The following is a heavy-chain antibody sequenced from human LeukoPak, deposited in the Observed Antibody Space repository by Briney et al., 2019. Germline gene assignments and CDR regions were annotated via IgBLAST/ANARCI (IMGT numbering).Heavy chain of an antibody. Sequence: SETLSLTCTVSGGSISSSSYYWGWIRQPPGKGLEWIGSIYYSGSTYYNPSLKSRVPISVDTSKNQFSLKLSSETAADAAVYYCARHEIVVVPAAILCGWFDPWGQGTLVTVSS. CDR3: ARHEIVVVPAAILCGWFDP. V-gene: IGHV4-39*01. J-gene: IGHJ5*02. CDR2: IYYSGST. D-gene: IGHD2-2*02. CDR1: GGSISSSSYY.